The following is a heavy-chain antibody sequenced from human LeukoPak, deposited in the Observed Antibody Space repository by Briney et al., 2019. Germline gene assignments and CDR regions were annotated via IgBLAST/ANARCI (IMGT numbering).Heavy chain of an antibody. CDR1: GFTFSSYG. V-gene: IGHV3-33*01. Sequence: PGRSLRLSCAASGFTFSSYGMHWVRQAPGKGLEWVAVIWYDGSYKYYADSVKGRFTISRDNSKNTLYLQMNSLRAEDTAVYYCARDGRSYGPVDYWGQGTLVTVSS. CDR2: IWYDGSYK. J-gene: IGHJ4*02. CDR3: ARDGRSYGPVDY. D-gene: IGHD3-10*01.